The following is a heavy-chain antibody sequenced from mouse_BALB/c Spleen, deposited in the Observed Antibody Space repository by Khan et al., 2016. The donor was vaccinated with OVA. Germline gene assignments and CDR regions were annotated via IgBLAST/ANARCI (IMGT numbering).Heavy chain of an antibody. J-gene: IGHJ3*01. CDR1: GFTFSTYG. D-gene: IGHD4-1*01. CDR3: ASHLTGSFAY. CDR2: LNSDGYYT. V-gene: IGHV5-6*01. Sequence: EVELVESGGDLVKPGGSLRLSCAASGFTFSTYGMSWVRQFPDKRLEWVATLNSDGYYTYYPDTVKGRFTISRNNAENTLYLQMSSLKSEDTAIYYCASHLTGSFAYWDQGTLVTVST.